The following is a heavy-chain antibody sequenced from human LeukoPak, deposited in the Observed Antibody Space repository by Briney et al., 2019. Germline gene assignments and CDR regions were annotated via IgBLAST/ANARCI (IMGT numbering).Heavy chain of an antibody. Sequence: GGSLRLSCAASGFTFSSYSMNWVRQAPGKGLEWVSYISSSSSTIYYADSVKGRFTISRDNAKNSLYLQMNSLRAEDTAVYYCARGRIAARPDYWGQGTLVTVSS. D-gene: IGHD6-6*01. CDR3: ARGRIAARPDY. J-gene: IGHJ4*02. V-gene: IGHV3-48*04. CDR2: ISSSSSTI. CDR1: GFTFSSYS.